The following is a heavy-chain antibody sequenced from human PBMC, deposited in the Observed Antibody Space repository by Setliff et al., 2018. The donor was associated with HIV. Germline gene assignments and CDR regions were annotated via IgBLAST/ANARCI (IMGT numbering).Heavy chain of an antibody. CDR2: INHSGST. D-gene: IGHD6-19*01. CDR1: GGSFSGHS. V-gene: IGHV4-34*01. CDR3: ARGRYSSGWYKDAFDI. J-gene: IGHJ3*02. Sequence: PSETLSLTCAVYGGSFSGHSWTWVRQPPGKGLEWIGEINHSGSTSYNPSLKSRVAMSVDTSKKQFSLKLNSVTAADTAVYYCARGRYSSGWYKDAFDIWGQGTMVTVSS.